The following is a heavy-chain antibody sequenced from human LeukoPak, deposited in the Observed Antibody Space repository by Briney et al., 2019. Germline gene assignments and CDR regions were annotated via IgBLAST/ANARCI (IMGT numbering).Heavy chain of an antibody. CDR1: GASISSYS. V-gene: IGHV4-59*01. J-gene: IGHJ4*02. CDR2: IYHTGST. CDR3: AGDLGSAGLFDY. D-gene: IGHD6-13*01. Sequence: SETLSLTCTVSGASISSYSWSWIRQPPGKGLEWVGFIYHTGSTNYNPSLQSRVTISVDTSKKQFSLKLSSVTAADTAVYYCAGDLGSAGLFDYWGQGTLATVSS.